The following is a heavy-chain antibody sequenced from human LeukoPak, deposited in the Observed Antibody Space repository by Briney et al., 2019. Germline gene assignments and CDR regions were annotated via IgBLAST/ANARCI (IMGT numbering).Heavy chain of an antibody. D-gene: IGHD1-14*01. J-gene: IGHJ4*02. CDR3: AAETNGRHYDY. V-gene: IGHV3-21*06. CDR1: GLTFSTSG. CDR2: IGPTGSDR. Sequence: GGSLRLSCTASGLTFSTSGFNWVRQAPGKGLEWVASIGPTGSDRYHADSIKGRFTISRDNANNFLYLQMNSLRAEDTAVYYCAAETNGRHYDYWGQGTLLTVSS.